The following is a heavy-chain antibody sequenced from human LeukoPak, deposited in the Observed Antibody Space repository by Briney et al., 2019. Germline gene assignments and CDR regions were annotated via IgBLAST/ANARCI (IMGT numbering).Heavy chain of an antibody. Sequence: ASVKVSCKASGGTFSSYAISWVRQAPGQGLEWMGGIIPIFGTANYAQKFQGRVTITTDESTSTAYMELSSLRSEDTAVYYCATVYWGSFDGVPAARDYYMDVWGKGTTVTVSS. J-gene: IGHJ6*03. V-gene: IGHV1-69*05. CDR3: ATVYWGSFDGVPAARDYYMDV. CDR2: IIPIFGTA. D-gene: IGHD2-2*01. CDR1: GGTFSSYA.